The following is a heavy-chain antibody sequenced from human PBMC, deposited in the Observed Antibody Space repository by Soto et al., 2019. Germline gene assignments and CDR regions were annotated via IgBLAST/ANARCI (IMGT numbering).Heavy chain of an antibody. V-gene: IGHV3-30*18. J-gene: IGHJ6*02. CDR3: AKELGYCSSTSCHPIDV. D-gene: IGHD2-2*01. CDR1: GFTFSSYG. Sequence: GGSLRLSCAASGFTFSSYGMHWVRQAPGKGLEWVAVISYDGSNKYYADSVKGRFTISRDNSKNTLYLQMNSLRAEDTAVYYCAKELGYCSSTSCHPIDVRAQRTTVTGSS. CDR2: ISYDGSNK.